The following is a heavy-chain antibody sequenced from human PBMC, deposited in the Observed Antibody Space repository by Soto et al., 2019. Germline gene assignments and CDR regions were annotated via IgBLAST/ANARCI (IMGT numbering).Heavy chain of an antibody. D-gene: IGHD1-26*01. V-gene: IGHV3-73*02. Sequence: EVQLVESGGGLVQPGGSLKLSCAASGFTFSGSAMHWVRQASGKGLEWVGRIRNKANNYATAYAASVKGRFTVSRDDSTNTAYLQMNSLKTEDTAVYYCTRQGGALDFDYWGQGTLVTVSS. J-gene: IGHJ4*02. CDR3: TRQGGALDFDY. CDR2: IRNKANNYAT. CDR1: GFTFSGSA.